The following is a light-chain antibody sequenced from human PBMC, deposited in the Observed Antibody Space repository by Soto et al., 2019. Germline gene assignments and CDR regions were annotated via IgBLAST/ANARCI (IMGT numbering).Light chain of an antibody. CDR2: AAS. Sequence: DIQMTQSPSSLSAYVGDRVTITCRASQAISNYLAWYKQKPGKVPKLLIYAASTLQSGVPSRFSGSGSGTDFTLPISSLQPEDVATYYCQKYNIAPWTFGQVTKVEIK. CDR3: QKYNIAPWT. J-gene: IGKJ1*01. V-gene: IGKV1-27*01. CDR1: QAISNY.